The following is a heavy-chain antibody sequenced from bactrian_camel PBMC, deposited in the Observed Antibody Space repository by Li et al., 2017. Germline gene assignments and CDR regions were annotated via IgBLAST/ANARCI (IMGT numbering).Heavy chain of an antibody. D-gene: IGHD5*01. CDR3: VRRDVYLSQGLGTGGFHLNY. CDR2: IVRTGTT. CDR1: GFPFSSHA. V-gene: IGHV3S10*01. Sequence: VQLVESGGGLVQPGGSLRLSCAASGFPFSSHALSWVRQSPGKGLEWVSTIVRTGTTYYADSVKDRFTISRDNAKNSSYLQPDDTAVYYCVRRDVYLSQGLGTGGFHLNYWGQGTQVTVS. J-gene: IGHJ4*01.